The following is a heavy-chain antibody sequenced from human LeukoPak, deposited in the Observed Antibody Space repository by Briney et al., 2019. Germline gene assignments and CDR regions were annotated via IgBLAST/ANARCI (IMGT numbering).Heavy chain of an antibody. J-gene: IGHJ6*02. Sequence: ASVKVSCKASGYTFTSYYMHWVRQAPGQGLEWMGIINPSGGSTSYAQKFQGRVTMTRDTSTSTVYMELSSLRSEDTAVYYCARALSSPDLYYYYGMDVWGQGTTVTVSS. CDR1: GYTFTSYY. CDR2: INPSGGST. CDR3: ARALSSPDLYYYYGMDV. V-gene: IGHV1-46*01. D-gene: IGHD1-14*01.